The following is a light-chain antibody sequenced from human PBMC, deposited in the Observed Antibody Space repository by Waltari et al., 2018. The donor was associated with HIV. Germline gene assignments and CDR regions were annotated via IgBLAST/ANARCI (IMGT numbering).Light chain of an antibody. CDR3: QSYDNALSGSL. J-gene: IGLJ2*01. CDR2: GKT. V-gene: IGLV1-40*01. Sequence: QSVLTQPPSVSGAPGQRVTIPCTGPTSNLGAGYDLPWYQQLPGTAPKLPVFGKTNRPSGVPDRFSGSKSGTSASLAITGLQAGDEGDYYCQSYDNALSGSLFGGGTKVTVL. CDR1: TSNLGAGYD.